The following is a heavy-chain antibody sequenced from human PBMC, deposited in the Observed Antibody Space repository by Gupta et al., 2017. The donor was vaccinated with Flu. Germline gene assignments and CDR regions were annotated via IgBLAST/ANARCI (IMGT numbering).Heavy chain of an antibody. CDR2: INSDSVYI. D-gene: IGHD3-22*01. Sequence: VVSGGRLVARGGSLSLSCAACGLSLMLYPIRRVRQAPGKGLEWVSSINSDSVYIYYADSVRGRFTISRDNAEDSLFLQMNSLGAEDTAIYYCARDYDSTSYYGLDVWGQGTAVTVSS. CDR1: GLSLMLYP. V-gene: IGHV3-21*01. J-gene: IGHJ6*02. CDR3: ARDYDSTSYYGLDV.